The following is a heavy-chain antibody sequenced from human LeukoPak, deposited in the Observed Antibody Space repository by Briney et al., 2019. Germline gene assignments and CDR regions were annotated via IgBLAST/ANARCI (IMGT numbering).Heavy chain of an antibody. CDR1: GFTFSSYA. J-gene: IGHJ4*02. D-gene: IGHD2-21*02. CDR3: AKAAEDCGGDCYSLGGDYYFDY. CDR2: ISGSGGST. Sequence: GGSLRLSCAASGFTFSSYAMSWVRQAPGKGLEWVSAISGSGGSTYYADSVKGRFTISRDNSKNTLYLQMNSLRAEDTAVYYCAKAAEDCGGDCYSLGGDYYFDYWGQGTLVTVSS. V-gene: IGHV3-23*01.